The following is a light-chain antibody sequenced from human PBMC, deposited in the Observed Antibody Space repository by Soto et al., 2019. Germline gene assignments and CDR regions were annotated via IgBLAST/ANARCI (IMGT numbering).Light chain of an antibody. CDR3: QQYCSSPLT. CDR1: QSVSSSY. J-gene: IGKJ4*01. CDR2: GAS. Sequence: EIVLTQSPGTLSLSPGERATLSCRASQSVSSSYLAWYQQKPGQAPRLLIYGASSRATGIPDRFSGSGSGTDFTLTLSRLEPEDFAVYYCQQYCSSPLTFGGGTKVEIK. V-gene: IGKV3-20*01.